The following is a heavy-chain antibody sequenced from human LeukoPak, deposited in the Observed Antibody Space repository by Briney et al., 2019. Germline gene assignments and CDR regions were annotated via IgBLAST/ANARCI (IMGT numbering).Heavy chain of an antibody. CDR1: GFTFSSYA. Sequence: GGSLRLSCAASGFTFSSYAMHWVRQAPGKGLEYVSAISSNGGSTYYADSVKGRFTISRDNSKNTLYLQMSSLRAEDTAVYYCVKDRGYYDSSGYHDAFDIWGQGTMVTVSS. V-gene: IGHV3-64D*06. J-gene: IGHJ3*02. CDR3: VKDRGYYDSSGYHDAFDI. D-gene: IGHD3-22*01. CDR2: ISSNGGST.